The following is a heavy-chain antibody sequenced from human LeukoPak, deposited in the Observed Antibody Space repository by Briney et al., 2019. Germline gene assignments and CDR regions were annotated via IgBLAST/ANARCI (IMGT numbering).Heavy chain of an antibody. J-gene: IGHJ4*02. V-gene: IGHV4-4*07. D-gene: IGHD1-1*01. CDR2: IYTSGST. CDR3: ARESTTGTTGALTSDY. CDR1: GGSISSYY. Sequence: SETLSLTCTVSGGSISSYYWSWIRQPAGKRLEWIGRIYTSGSTNYNPSLKSRVTMSVDTSKNQFSLKLSSVTAADTAVYYCARESTTGTTGALTSDYWGQGTLVTVSS.